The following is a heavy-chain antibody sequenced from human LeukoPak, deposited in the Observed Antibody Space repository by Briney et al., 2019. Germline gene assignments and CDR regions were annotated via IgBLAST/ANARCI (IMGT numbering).Heavy chain of an antibody. D-gene: IGHD2-8*02. V-gene: IGHV1-46*01. J-gene: IGHJ5*02. CDR1: GYTFTSYY. Sequence: ASVKVSCKASGYTFTSYYMHWVRQAPGQGLEWMGIINPSGGSTSYAQKFQGRVTMTRDMSTSTDYMELSSLRSEDTAVYYCARDNSVEGTAWWFDPWGQGTLVTVSS. CDR2: INPSGGST. CDR3: ARDNSVEGTAWWFDP.